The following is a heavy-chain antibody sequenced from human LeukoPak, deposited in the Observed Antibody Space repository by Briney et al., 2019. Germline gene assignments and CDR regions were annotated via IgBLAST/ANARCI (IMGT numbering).Heavy chain of an antibody. Sequence: PSETLSLTCAVYGGSFSGYYWSWIRQPPGKGLEWIGEINHSGSTNYNPSLKTRVTTSVDTSKNQFSLKLSSVTAADTAVYYCVRRYMVRGVYDLFFDYWGQGTLVTVSS. CDR2: INHSGST. CDR1: GGSFSGYY. V-gene: IGHV4-34*01. CDR3: VRRYMVRGVYDLFFDY. D-gene: IGHD3-10*01. J-gene: IGHJ4*02.